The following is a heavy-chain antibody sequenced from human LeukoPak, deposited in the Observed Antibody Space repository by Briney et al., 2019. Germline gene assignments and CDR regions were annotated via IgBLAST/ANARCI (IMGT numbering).Heavy chain of an antibody. CDR2: IYYSGST. Sequence: MPSQTLSLTCTVSGVSISSGGYYWSWIRQHPGKGLEWIGYIYYSGSTYYNPSLKSRATISVDTSKNQFSLKLSSVTAADTAVYYCARDAPPGYCSSTSCYDGNAFDIWGQGTMVTVSS. J-gene: IGHJ3*02. CDR1: GVSISSGGYY. CDR3: ARDAPPGYCSSTSCYDGNAFDI. D-gene: IGHD2-2*01. V-gene: IGHV4-31*03.